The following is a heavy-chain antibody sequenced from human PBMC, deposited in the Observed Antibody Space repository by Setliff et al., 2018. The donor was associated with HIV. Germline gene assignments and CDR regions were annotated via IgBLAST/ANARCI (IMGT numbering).Heavy chain of an antibody. D-gene: IGHD6-6*01. CDR3: ASAFSSSPHFDY. J-gene: IGHJ4*02. CDR2: IYPGDSSI. CDR1: GYSFATYW. Sequence: PGESLKISCKGSGYSFATYWIGWVRQMPGKGLEWMGIIYPGDSSIRYSPSFQGQVTISADKTINTAYLQWSSLKASDTAKYYCASAFSSSPHFDYWGQGTLVTVSS. V-gene: IGHV5-51*01.